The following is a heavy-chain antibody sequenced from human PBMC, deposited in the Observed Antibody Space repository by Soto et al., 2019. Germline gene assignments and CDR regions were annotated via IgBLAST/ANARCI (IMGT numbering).Heavy chain of an antibody. CDR2: ISWDGGST. Sequence: GGSLRLSCAASGFTFDDYTMHWVRQAPGKGLEWVSLISWDGGSTYYADSVEGRFTISRDNSKNSLYLQMNSLRTEDTALYYCAKDLAVAGPTGYYYYGMDVWGQGTTVTVSS. J-gene: IGHJ6*02. CDR1: GFTFDDYT. V-gene: IGHV3-43*01. CDR3: AKDLAVAGPTGYYYYGMDV. D-gene: IGHD6-19*01.